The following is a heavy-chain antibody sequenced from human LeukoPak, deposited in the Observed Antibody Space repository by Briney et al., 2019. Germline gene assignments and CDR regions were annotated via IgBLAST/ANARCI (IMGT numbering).Heavy chain of an antibody. J-gene: IGHJ6*03. CDR1: GGSISSYY. V-gene: IGHV4-59*01. CDR2: IYDSGNT. D-gene: IGHD3-3*01. Sequence: PSETLSLTCTVSGGSISSYYWSWIRQPPGKGLEWTGYIYDSGNTNHNPTLKSRVTMSIDTSKNQFSLKVRSVTAADTAVYYCARGLRGYYPNYYMDVWGRGTTVTVSS. CDR3: ARGLRGYYPNYYMDV.